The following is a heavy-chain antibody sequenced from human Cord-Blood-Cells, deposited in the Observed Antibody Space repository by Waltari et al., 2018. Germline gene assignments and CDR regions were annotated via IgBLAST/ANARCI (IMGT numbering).Heavy chain of an antibody. J-gene: IGHJ4*02. CDR3: ARSGRYSSGWYAFDY. Sequence: EVQLVESGGGLVQPGGSLRLSCAASGFTFSSYEMNWVRQAPGKGLELVSYISSRGSTIYYADSVKGRFTSSRDNAKNSLYLQMNSLRAEDTAVYYCARSGRYSSGWYAFDYWGQGTLVTVSS. V-gene: IGHV3-48*03. CDR2: ISSRGSTI. CDR1: GFTFSSYE. D-gene: IGHD6-19*01.